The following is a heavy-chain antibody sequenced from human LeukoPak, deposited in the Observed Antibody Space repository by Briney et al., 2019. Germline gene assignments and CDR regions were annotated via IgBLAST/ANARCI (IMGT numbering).Heavy chain of an antibody. V-gene: IGHV3-23*01. CDR1: GFTFSSYA. D-gene: IGHD3-22*01. CDR3: AKDGDSSGYVFEY. CDR2: ISGSGGST. J-gene: IGHJ4*02. Sequence: PGGSLRLSCAASGFTFSSYAMSWVRQTPGKGLEWVSTISGSGGSTYHADSVKGRFAISRDNSKNTLYLQMSSLRAEDTAVYYCAKDGDSSGYVFEYWGQGTLVTVSS.